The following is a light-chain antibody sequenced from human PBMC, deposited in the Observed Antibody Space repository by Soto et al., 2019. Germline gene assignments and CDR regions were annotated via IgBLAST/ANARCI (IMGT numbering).Light chain of an antibody. CDR3: QQRSSWPIT. Sequence: TLSPSTLSVSKGDRATLSCRASQSINSNLAWYQQQPGQAPRLLIYAASNRATGIPARFSGSGSGTDFTLTISSLEPEDFAVYYCQQRSSWPITFGQGTRLEIK. CDR1: QSINSN. CDR2: AAS. V-gene: IGKV3-11*01. J-gene: IGKJ5*01.